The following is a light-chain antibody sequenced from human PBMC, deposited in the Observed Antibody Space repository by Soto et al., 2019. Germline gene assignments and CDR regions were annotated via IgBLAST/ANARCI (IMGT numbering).Light chain of an antibody. CDR2: RNN. V-gene: IGLV1-47*01. CDR3: AAWDDTVRSYV. Sequence: QSVLTQPPSVSGTPGQRVTISCSGSISNIGNNYVYWFQQLPGTAPKVLSNRNNQRPSGVPDRFSGSKSGTSASLAISGLRSDDEDAYYCAAWDDTVRSYVFGTGTKLTVL. J-gene: IGLJ1*01. CDR1: ISNIGNNY.